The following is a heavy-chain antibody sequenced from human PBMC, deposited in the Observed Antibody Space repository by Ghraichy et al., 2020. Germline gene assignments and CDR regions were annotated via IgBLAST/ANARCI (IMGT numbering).Heavy chain of an antibody. CDR1: GGSFSGYY. J-gene: IGHJ5*02. CDR3: ARGNYYGSGSYPSRRPPMGSNWFDP. V-gene: IGHV4-34*01. CDR2: INHSGST. Sequence: SQTLSLTCAVYGGSFSGYYWSWIRQPPGKGLEWIGEINHSGSTNYNPSLKSRVTISVDTSKNQFSLKLSSVTAADTAVYYCARGNYYGSGSYPSRRPPMGSNWFDPWGQGTLVTVSS. D-gene: IGHD3-10*01.